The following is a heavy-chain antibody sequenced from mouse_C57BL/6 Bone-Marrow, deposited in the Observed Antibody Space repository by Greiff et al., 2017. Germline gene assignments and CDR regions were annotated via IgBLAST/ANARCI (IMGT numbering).Heavy chain of an antibody. CDR1: GYTFTTYW. CDR2: IYPGGGYT. J-gene: IGHJ4*01. D-gene: IGHD3-1*01. Sequence: QVQLQQSGAELVRPGTSVTMSCKASGYTFTTYWLGWAKQRPGHGLEWIGDIYPGGGYTNYNEKFKSKATLTADTSSSTAYMQFSSLTSEDSAIYYCAREGAFYYAMDDWGQGTSVTVSS. CDR3: AREGAFYYAMDD. V-gene: IGHV1-63*01.